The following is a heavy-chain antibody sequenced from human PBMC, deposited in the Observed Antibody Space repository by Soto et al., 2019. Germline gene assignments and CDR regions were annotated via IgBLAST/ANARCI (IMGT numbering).Heavy chain of an antibody. CDR1: GFTFSSYG. J-gene: IGHJ4*02. V-gene: IGHV3-33*01. CDR3: ATDGFLGDYIDGSIDF. CDR2: IWYDGSNK. Sequence: GGSLRLSCAASGFTFSSYGMHWVRQAPGKGLEWVAVIWYDGSNKYYADSVKGRFTISSDNSKNTLYLQMNSLRAEDTAVYYCATDGFLGDYIDGSIDFWGQGTVVTVSS. D-gene: IGHD3-3*01.